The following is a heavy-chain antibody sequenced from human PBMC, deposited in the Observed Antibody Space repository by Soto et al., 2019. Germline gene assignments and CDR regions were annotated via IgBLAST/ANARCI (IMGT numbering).Heavy chain of an antibody. Sequence: VQLQESGPGLLRPSETLSLTCTVSGGSISSYYWSWIRQPAGKGLEWIGRIYTSGSTNYNPSLKSRVTMSVDTSKNQFSLKLSSVTAADTAVYYCARACSSNSCYDVFDYWGQGTLVNVSS. J-gene: IGHJ4*02. CDR2: IYTSGST. CDR3: ARACSSNSCYDVFDY. D-gene: IGHD2-2*01. CDR1: GGSISSYY. V-gene: IGHV4-4*07.